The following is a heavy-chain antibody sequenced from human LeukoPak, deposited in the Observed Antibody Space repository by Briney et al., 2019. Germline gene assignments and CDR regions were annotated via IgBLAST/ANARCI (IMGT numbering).Heavy chain of an antibody. CDR2: IYYSGST. J-gene: IGHJ1*01. Sequence: SETLSLTCTVSGGSISSYYWSWIRHPPGKGLEWIGYIYYSGSTNYNPSLKSRVTISVATSKDQFSLKLSSVTAADTAVYYCACHLRCCSGGSCYAHFQHWGQGTLVTVS. CDR3: ACHLRCCSGGSCYAHFQH. V-gene: IGHV4-59*01. CDR1: GGSISSYY. D-gene: IGHD2-15*01.